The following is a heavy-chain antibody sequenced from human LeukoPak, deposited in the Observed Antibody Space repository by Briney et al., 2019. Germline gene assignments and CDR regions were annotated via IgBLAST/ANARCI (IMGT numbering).Heavy chain of an antibody. CDR3: ARSGSDFDY. CDR2: IKEDGSEK. J-gene: IGHJ4*02. Sequence: PGGSLRLSREASGFTFSNCWMSWVRQTPGKGLEWVANIKEDGSEKNYVDSVKGRFTLSRDNAKNSLYLQMNSLRAEDTAVYYCARSGSDFDYWGQGTLVSVSS. CDR1: GFTFSNCW. D-gene: IGHD3-3*01. V-gene: IGHV3-7*01.